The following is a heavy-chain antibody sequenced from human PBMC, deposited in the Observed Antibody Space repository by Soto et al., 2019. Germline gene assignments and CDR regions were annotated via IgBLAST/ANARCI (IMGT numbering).Heavy chain of an antibody. Sequence: HPGGSLRLSCAASGFTFSNYAMHWVRQAPGKGLEWVAVISYDGSNTYYADSVKGRFTISRDNSKNTLYLQMDSLRAEDTAVYYCARDKITGILDYWGQGTLVTVSS. J-gene: IGHJ4*02. V-gene: IGHV3-30-3*01. CDR1: GFTFSNYA. CDR3: ARDKITGILDY. D-gene: IGHD1-20*01. CDR2: ISYDGSNT.